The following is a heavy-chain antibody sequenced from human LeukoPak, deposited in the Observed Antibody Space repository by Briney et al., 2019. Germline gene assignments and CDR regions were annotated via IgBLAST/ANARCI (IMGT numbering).Heavy chain of an antibody. CDR3: ARLLGYCSGGSCYSKGIGAFDI. D-gene: IGHD2-15*01. V-gene: IGHV4-39*07. Sequence: SETLSLTCTVSGGSISSSSYYWGWIRQPPGKGLEWIGSIYYSGSTYYNPSLKSRVTISVDTSKNQFSLKLSSVTAADTAVYYCARLLGYCSGGSCYSKGIGAFDIWSQGTMVTVSS. J-gene: IGHJ3*02. CDR2: IYYSGST. CDR1: GGSISSSSYY.